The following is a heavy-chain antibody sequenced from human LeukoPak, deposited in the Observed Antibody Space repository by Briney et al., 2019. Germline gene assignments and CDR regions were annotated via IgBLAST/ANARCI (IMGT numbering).Heavy chain of an antibody. Sequence: GGSLRLSCAASGFTFSNAWMSWVRQAPGKGLEWVGRIKSKTDGGTTDYAAPVKGRFTISRDDSKNTLYLQMNSLKTEDTAVYYCTTVLGYCSGGSCYSGYWGQGTLVTVSS. J-gene: IGHJ4*02. V-gene: IGHV3-15*01. CDR2: IKSKTDGGTT. CDR3: TTVLGYCSGGSCYSGY. D-gene: IGHD2-15*01. CDR1: GFTFSNAW.